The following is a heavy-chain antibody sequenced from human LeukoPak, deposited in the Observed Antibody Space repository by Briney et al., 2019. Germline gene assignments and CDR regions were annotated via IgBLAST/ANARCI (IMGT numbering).Heavy chain of an antibody. V-gene: IGHV4-61*02. CDR3: ARGNRRLNILTGYYAARGPSGNWFDP. J-gene: IGHJ5*02. D-gene: IGHD3-9*01. Sequence: SQTLSLTCTVSGDSITSGIHYWSWFRQPAGKGLEWIGRIYTSGSTNYNPSLKSRVTISVDTSKNQFSLKLSSVTAADTAVYYCARGNRRLNILTGYYAARGPSGNWFDPWGQGTLVTVSS. CDR1: GDSITSGIHY. CDR2: IYTSGST.